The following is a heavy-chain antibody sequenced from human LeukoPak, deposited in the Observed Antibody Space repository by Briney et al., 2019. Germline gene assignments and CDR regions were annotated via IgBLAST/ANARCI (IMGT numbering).Heavy chain of an antibody. V-gene: IGHV1-8*03. CDR1: GYTFTSYD. Sequence: ASVKVSCKASGYTFTSYDINWVRQATGQGLEWMGWMNPNSGNTGYAQKFQGRVTITRNTSISTAYMELSSLRSEDTAVYYCARASVDIVATMSYYFDYWGQGTLVTVSS. J-gene: IGHJ4*02. CDR2: MNPNSGNT. CDR3: ARASVDIVATMSYYFDY. D-gene: IGHD5-12*01.